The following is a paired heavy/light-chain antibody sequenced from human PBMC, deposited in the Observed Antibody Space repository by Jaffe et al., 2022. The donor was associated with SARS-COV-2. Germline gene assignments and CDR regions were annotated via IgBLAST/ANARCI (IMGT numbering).Heavy chain of an antibody. D-gene: IGHD6-19*01. CDR3: ARDEAWTDSIVVTGTGWLDP. CDR2: ISGYNGQT. J-gene: IGHJ5*02. V-gene: IGHV1-18*01. Sequence: QVHLVQSGPEVKEPGASVMVSCKASGYTFTNYGITWVRQAPGQGLEWMGWISGYNGQTEYAQKLQGRVTLTTDTSTSTGYMHLRSLRSDDTAVYYCARDEAWTDSIVVTGTGWLDPWGQGTLVTVSS. CDR1: GYTFTNYG.
Light chain of an antibody. Sequence: DVVMTQSPLSLPVTLGQPASISCRSSESLVYKDGNTYLNWFQQRPGQSPRRLIYKVSNRDSGVPDRFSGSGSGTDFTLKISRVEAEDVGVYYCMQGRRWPYTFGQGTKLEIK. CDR3: MQGRRWPYT. CDR1: ESLVYKDGNTY. CDR2: KVS. J-gene: IGKJ2*01. V-gene: IGKV2-30*01.